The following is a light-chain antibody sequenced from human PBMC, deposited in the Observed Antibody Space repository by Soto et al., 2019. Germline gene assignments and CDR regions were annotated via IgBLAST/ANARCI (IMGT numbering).Light chain of an antibody. CDR1: SSDVGGYNY. CDR3: SSYTSSRIPV. V-gene: IGLV2-14*01. CDR2: DVS. Sequence: QSALTQPASVSGSPGQSITISCTGTSSDVGGYNYVSWYQQHAGKAPKLMIYDVSNRPSGVSNRFSGSKSGNTASLTISGLQAEDEAEYYCSSYTSSRIPVFGGGTQRTVL. J-gene: IGLJ7*01.